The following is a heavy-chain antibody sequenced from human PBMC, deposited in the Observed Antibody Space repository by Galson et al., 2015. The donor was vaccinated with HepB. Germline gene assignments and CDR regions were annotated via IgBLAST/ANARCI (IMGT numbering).Heavy chain of an antibody. D-gene: IGHD3-16*02. V-gene: IGHV3-15*01. J-gene: IGHJ3*02. CDR3: TTGPIYDYVWGSYRRTPPWAFDI. Sequence: SLRLSCAASGFTFSNAWMSWVRQAPGKGLEWVGRIKSKTDGGTTDYAAPVKGRFTISRDDSKNTLYLQMNSLKTEDTAVYYCTTGPIYDYVWGSYRRTPPWAFDIWGQGTMVTVSS. CDR1: GFTFSNAW. CDR2: IKSKTDGGTT.